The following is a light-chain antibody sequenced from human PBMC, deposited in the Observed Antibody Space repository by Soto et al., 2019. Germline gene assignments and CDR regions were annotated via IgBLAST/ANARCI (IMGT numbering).Light chain of an antibody. CDR2: KTS. CDR3: HQYNSYWT. V-gene: IGKV1-5*03. CDR1: QSIGSW. Sequence: DIQMTQYTYTLSASVGDRVTITCRASQSIGSWLAWYQQKPGKAPKLLIYKTSILENGVPSRFSGSGSGTEFTLSISSLQPDDFATYYCHQYNSYWTFGQGANVDIK. J-gene: IGKJ1*01.